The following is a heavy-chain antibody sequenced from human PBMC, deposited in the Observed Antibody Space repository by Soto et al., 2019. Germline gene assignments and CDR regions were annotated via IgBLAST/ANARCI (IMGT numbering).Heavy chain of an antibody. D-gene: IGHD2-21*02. CDR2: ISASGGRT. CDR1: GFTFRRPA. Sequence: PGGSLRLSCAACGFTFRRPAVSWVRQTHGKGPEWASGISASGGRTYYAGFVKGRLTTFRANAKSTRYLQPHSLNADATAEYYFAIGRGTSGMGDDYYGLDVWGRGTTVTVSS. J-gene: IGHJ6*02. V-gene: IGHV3-23*01. CDR3: AIGRGTSGMGDDYYGLDV.